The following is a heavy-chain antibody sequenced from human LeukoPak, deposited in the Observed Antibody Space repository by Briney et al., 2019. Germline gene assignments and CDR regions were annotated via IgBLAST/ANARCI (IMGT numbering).Heavy chain of an antibody. V-gene: IGHV4-31*03. J-gene: IGHJ4*02. D-gene: IGHD4-17*01. CDR1: GGSISSGGYY. Sequence: PSQTLSLTCTVSGGSISSGGYYWSWIRQHPGKGLEWIGYIYYSGSTYYNPSLKSRVTISVDTSKNQFSLKLSSVTAADTAVYYCATSHDYGDYEFDYWGQGTLVTVSS. CDR3: ATSHDYGDYEFDY. CDR2: IYYSGST.